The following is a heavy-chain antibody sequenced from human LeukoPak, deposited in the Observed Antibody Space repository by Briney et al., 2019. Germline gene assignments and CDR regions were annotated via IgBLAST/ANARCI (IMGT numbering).Heavy chain of an antibody. CDR2: IKQDGSEK. J-gene: IGHJ5*02. Sequence: GGSLRLSCAASGFTFSNYGMTWVRQAPGKGLEWVANIKQDGSEKYYVDSVKGRFTISRDNAKNSLYLQMNSLRAEDMAVYYCARGHVWFDPWGQGTLVTASS. CDR3: ARGHVWFDP. V-gene: IGHV3-7*05. CDR1: GFTFSNYG.